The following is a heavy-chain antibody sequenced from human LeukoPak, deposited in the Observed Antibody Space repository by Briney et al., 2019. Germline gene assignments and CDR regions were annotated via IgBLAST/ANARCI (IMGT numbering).Heavy chain of an antibody. J-gene: IGHJ4*02. CDR3: ATRPAGSTWYGVFHY. V-gene: IGHV4-59*11. Sequence: SETLSLTCSVSGGSINSHYWSWIRQPPGKGLEWIGYVFNGGNTNYNPSLKSRVTMSVDTSRDQFSLRLSSVTAADTAIYYCATRPAGSTWYGVFHYWGQGTLVTVSS. D-gene: IGHD6-13*01. CDR1: GGSINSHY. CDR2: VFNGGNT.